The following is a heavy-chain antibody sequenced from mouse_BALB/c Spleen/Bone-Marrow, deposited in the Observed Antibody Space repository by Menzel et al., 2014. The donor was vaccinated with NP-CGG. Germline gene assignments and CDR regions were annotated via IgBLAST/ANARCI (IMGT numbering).Heavy chain of an antibody. D-gene: IGHD4-1*01. CDR2: IDPADGNT. CDR1: GFNIKDTY. Sequence: EVQLQQSGAELVKPGASVKLSCTASGFNIKDTYMHWVKQRPEQGLEWIGRIDPADGNTKYDPKFQGKATITADTSSNTAYLQFSSLTSEDTAVYYCARWEYYAMDYWGQGTSVTVSS. V-gene: IGHV14-3*02. J-gene: IGHJ4*01. CDR3: ARWEYYAMDY.